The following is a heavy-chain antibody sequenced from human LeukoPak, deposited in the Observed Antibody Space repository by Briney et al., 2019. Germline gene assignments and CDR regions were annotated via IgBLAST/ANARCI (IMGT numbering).Heavy chain of an antibody. CDR2: IIGSGGST. CDR1: GFTFSSYA. V-gene: IGHV3-23*01. J-gene: IGHJ4*02. D-gene: IGHD3-22*01. Sequence: GGSLRLSCAASGFTFSSYAMSWVRQAPGKGLEWVSAIIGSGGSTYYADSVKGRFTISRDNSKNTLYLQMNSLRAEDTAVYYCAKDRARVVVVITTPYFDYWGQGTLVTVS. CDR3: AKDRARVVVVITTPYFDY.